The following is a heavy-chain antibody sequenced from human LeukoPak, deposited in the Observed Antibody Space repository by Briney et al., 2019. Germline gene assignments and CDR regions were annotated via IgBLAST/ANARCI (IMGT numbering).Heavy chain of an antibody. CDR3: ARGYEIDS. D-gene: IGHD3-16*01. Sequence: GGSLRLSCAASGFTFSDYWMSWVRQAPGKGLEWVANIKQDGSEKNYVDSVRGRFTISRDNAKNSLYLQMNSLRAEDTAVYYCARGYEIDSWGQGTPVTVSS. J-gene: IGHJ4*02. CDR1: GFTFSDYW. V-gene: IGHV3-7*01. CDR2: IKQDGSEK.